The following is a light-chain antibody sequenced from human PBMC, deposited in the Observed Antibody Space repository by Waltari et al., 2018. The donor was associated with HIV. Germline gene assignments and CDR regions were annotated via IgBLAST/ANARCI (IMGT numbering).Light chain of an antibody. Sequence: SSELTQDPAVSVALGQTVRITCQGDRLRSYYASWYQQKPGQATVLVIYGKNNRPSGIPDRFSGASSGNTASLTITGAQAEDEADYYCNSRDSSGNHLYVFGTGTKVTVL. CDR3: NSRDSSGNHLYV. CDR2: GKN. CDR1: RLRSYY. V-gene: IGLV3-19*01. J-gene: IGLJ1*01.